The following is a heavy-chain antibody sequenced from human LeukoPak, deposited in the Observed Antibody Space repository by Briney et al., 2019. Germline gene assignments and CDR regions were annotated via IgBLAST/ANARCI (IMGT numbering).Heavy chain of an antibody. Sequence: GGSLRLSCAASRFTFSSYGMHWVRQAPGKGLEWVAYIQYDGSNAQYADSVKGRFSISRDSSKNILYLQMNSLRAEDTAVYYCAKDRYYYDSSGYGLDYWGQGTLVTVSS. D-gene: IGHD3-22*01. CDR1: RFTFSSYG. J-gene: IGHJ4*02. V-gene: IGHV3-30*02. CDR3: AKDRYYYDSSGYGLDY. CDR2: IQYDGSNA.